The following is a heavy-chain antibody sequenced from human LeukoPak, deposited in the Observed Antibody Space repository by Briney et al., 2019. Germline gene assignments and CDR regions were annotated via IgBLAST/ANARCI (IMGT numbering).Heavy chain of an antibody. J-gene: IGHJ6*03. D-gene: IGHD6-19*01. Sequence: GASMKVSCKASGYTFTSYGISWVRQAPGQGLEWMGWISAYNGNTNYAQKLQGRVTMTTDTSTSTAYMELRSLRSDDTAVYYCARLRLYSSSGYDYYYYYMDVWGKGTTVTISS. CDR3: ARLRLYSSSGYDYYYYYMDV. V-gene: IGHV1-18*01. CDR1: GYTFTSYG. CDR2: ISAYNGNT.